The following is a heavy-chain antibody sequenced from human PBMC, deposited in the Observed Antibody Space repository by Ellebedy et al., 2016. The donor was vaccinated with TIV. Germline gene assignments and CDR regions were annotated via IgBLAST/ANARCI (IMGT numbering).Heavy chain of an antibody. CDR2: ISGGGDST. V-gene: IGHV3-23*01. CDR1: GFTFSSFA. Sequence: GGSLRLSCAASGFTFSSFAMHWVRQAPGKRLEWLSVISGGGDSTYHADSVKGRFTITRDNSKNTLYLQMDRLRAEDTAVYYCAKGTSSGFNYDRVGSEYWGQGALVTVSS. J-gene: IGHJ4*02. D-gene: IGHD3-22*01. CDR3: AKGTSSGFNYDRVGSEY.